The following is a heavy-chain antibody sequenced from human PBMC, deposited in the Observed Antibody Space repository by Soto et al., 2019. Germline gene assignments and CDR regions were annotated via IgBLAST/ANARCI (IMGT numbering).Heavy chain of an antibody. D-gene: IGHD3-10*01. Sequence: PGGSLRLSCAASGFTFSSYAMSWVRQAPGKGLEWVSAISGSGGSTYYADSVKGRFTISRDNSKNTLYLQMNSLRAEDTAVYYCAKDVLAMNYYGSGSPSTYFDYWGQGTLVTVSS. CDR3: AKDVLAMNYYGSGSPSTYFDY. CDR1: GFTFSSYA. V-gene: IGHV3-23*01. J-gene: IGHJ4*02. CDR2: ISGSGGST.